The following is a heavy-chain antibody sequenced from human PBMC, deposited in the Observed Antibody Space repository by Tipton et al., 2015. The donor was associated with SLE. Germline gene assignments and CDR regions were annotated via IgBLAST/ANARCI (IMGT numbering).Heavy chain of an antibody. CDR1: GFTFSSYE. D-gene: IGHD5/OR15-5a*01. V-gene: IGHV3-48*03. Sequence: QLVQSGGGLVKPGGSLRLSCAASGFTFSSYEMNWVRQAPGKGLEWVSYISSSGSTTYYADSVKGRFTLSRDNANNSLYLQMNSLRAEDTAFYYCAKDIRGQSTWGQGTLVTVSS. CDR2: ISSSGSTT. CDR3: AKDIRGQST. J-gene: IGHJ4*02.